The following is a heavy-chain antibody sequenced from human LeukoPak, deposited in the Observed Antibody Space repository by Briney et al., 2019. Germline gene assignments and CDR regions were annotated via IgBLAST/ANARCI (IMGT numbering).Heavy chain of an antibody. CDR1: GDSISSSSHY. CDR3: ARAEYYYDSSGYGHSAFDI. J-gene: IGHJ3*02. D-gene: IGHD3-22*01. Sequence: SETLSLTCSVSGDSISSSSHYWNWIRQPPGKGLEWIRYIYYSGSTNYNPSLKSRVTISVDTSKNQFSLKLSSVTAADTAVYYCARAEYYYDSSGYGHSAFDIWGQGTMVTVSS. CDR2: IYYSGST. V-gene: IGHV4-61*05.